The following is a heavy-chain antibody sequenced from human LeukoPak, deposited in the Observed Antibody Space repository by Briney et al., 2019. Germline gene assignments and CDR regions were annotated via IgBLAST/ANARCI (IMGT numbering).Heavy chain of an antibody. CDR3: AKGPLIEVAGTTWDY. V-gene: IGHV3-23*01. CDR2: ISSTGGTI. D-gene: IGHD6-19*01. J-gene: IGHJ4*02. CDR1: GFTFRNYL. Sequence: GGSLRLSCAASGFTFRNYLMNWVRQAPGKGLEWVSFISSTGGTIYYADSVKGRFTVSRDNSKNTLYLQMNSLRAEDTALYYCAKGPLIEVAGTTWDYWGQGTLVTVSS.